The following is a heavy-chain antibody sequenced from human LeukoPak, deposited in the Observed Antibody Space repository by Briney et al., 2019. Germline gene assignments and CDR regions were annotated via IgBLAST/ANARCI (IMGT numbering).Heavy chain of an antibody. CDR2: INPNSGGT. Sequence: ASVKVSCQASGYTSTGYYMHWVRQAPGQGLEWMGWINPNSGGTNYAQKFQGRVTMTRDTSISTAYMELSRLRSDDTAVYYCARLSIAAAGTLGDYWGQGTLVTVSS. D-gene: IGHD6-13*01. J-gene: IGHJ4*02. CDR1: GYTSTGYY. V-gene: IGHV1-2*02. CDR3: ARLSIAAAGTLGDY.